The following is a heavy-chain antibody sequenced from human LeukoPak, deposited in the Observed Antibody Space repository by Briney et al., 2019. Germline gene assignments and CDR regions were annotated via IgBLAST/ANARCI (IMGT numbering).Heavy chain of an antibody. V-gene: IGHV4-38-2*02. CDR3: ARDDLQINWFDP. CDR1: GYSISSGYY. CDR2: IYHSGST. J-gene: IGHJ5*02. Sequence: KPSETLSLTCTVSGYSISSGYYWGWIRQPPGKGLEWIGSIYHSGSTYYNPSLKSRVTISVDTSKNQFSLKLSSVTAADTAVYYCARDDLQINWFDPWGQGTLVTVSS.